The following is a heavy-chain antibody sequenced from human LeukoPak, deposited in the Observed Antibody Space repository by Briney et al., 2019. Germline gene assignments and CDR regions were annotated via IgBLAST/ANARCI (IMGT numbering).Heavy chain of an antibody. D-gene: IGHD3-10*01. J-gene: IGHJ3*02. Sequence: SGGSLRLSCAASGFTFSSYAMSWVRQAPGKGLEWVSAISGSGLSTYYADSEKGRFSISRDNSKNTLYLQMNSLRAEDTAVYYCAKAYTSGSYFIDDAFDIWGQGTMVTASS. V-gene: IGHV3-23*01. CDR1: GFTFSSYA. CDR3: AKAYTSGSYFIDDAFDI. CDR2: ISGSGLST.